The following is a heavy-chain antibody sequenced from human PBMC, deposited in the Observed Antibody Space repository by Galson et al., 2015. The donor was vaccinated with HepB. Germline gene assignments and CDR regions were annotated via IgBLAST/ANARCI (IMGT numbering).Heavy chain of an antibody. CDR3: ARGLLMATVVTPRRAPDAFDI. Sequence: SVKVSCKASGGTFSSYAISWVRQAPGQGLEWMGGIIPIFGTANYAQKFQGRVTITADESTSTAYMELSSLRSEDTAVYYCARGLLMATVVTPRRAPDAFDIWGQGTMVTVSS. J-gene: IGHJ3*02. CDR2: IIPIFGTA. V-gene: IGHV1-69*13. D-gene: IGHD4-23*01. CDR1: GGTFSSYA.